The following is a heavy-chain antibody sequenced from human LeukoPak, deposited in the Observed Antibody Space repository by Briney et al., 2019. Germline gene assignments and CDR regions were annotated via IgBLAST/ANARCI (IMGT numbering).Heavy chain of an antibody. Sequence: SETLSLTCTVSGGSISSSSYYWGWIRQPPGKGLEWIGSIYYSGSTYYNPSLKSRVTISVDTSKNQFSLKLSSVTAADTAVYYCARGRYYFDYWGQGTLVTVSS. V-gene: IGHV4-39*07. CDR2: IYYSGST. D-gene: IGHD3-3*01. J-gene: IGHJ4*02. CDR1: GGSISSSSYY. CDR3: ARGRYYFDY.